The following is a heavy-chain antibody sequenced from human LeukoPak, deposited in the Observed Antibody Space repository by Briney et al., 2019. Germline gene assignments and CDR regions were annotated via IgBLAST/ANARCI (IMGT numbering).Heavy chain of an antibody. Sequence: ASVKVSCKVSGYTLTELSMHWVRQAPGKGLEWMGGFDPEDGETIYAQKFQGRVTMTEDTSTDTAYMELSSLRSEDTAVYYCATDGSDCSGGSCYSYGMDVWGKATTVTVSS. D-gene: IGHD2-15*01. CDR1: GYTLTELS. CDR3: ATDGSDCSGGSCYSYGMDV. V-gene: IGHV1-24*01. J-gene: IGHJ6*04. CDR2: FDPEDGET.